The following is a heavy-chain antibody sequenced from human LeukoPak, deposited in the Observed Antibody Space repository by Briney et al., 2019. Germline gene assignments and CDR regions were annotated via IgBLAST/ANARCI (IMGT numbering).Heavy chain of an antibody. CDR3: ASHSGVPTAAGTGYYYYGMDV. CDR2: IIPIFGTA. CDR1: GGTFSSYA. J-gene: IGHJ6*04. V-gene: IGHV1-69*06. Sequence: SVKVSCKATGGTFSSYAISWVRQAPGQGLEWMGGIIPIFGTANYAQKFQGRVTITADKSTSTAYMELSSLRSEDTAVYYCASHSGVPTAAGTGYYYYGMDVWGKGTTVTVSS. D-gene: IGHD6-13*01.